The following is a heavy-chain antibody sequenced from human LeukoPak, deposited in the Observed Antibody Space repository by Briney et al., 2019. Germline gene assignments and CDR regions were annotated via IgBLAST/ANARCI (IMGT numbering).Heavy chain of an antibody. CDR2: IYISGST. D-gene: IGHD3-10*01. J-gene: IGHJ6*02. V-gene: IGHV4-4*07. CDR1: GGSISSYY. CDR3: ARDKGFMVRGVINYGMDV. Sequence: PSETLSLTCTVSGGSISSYYWSWIRQPAGKGLEWIGRIYISGSTNYNPSLKSRVTMSAYTSKNQFSLKLTSVTAADTAVYYCARDKGFMVRGVINYGMDVWGQGTTVTVSS.